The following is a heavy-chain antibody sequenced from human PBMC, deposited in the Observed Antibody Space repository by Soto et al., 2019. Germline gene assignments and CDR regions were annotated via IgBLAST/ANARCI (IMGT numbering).Heavy chain of an antibody. CDR2: IDTDGSTT. V-gene: IGHV3-74*01. D-gene: IGHD2-15*01. CDR3: ACSRRPARLGPKGAIDY. Sequence: GSLRLSCATSGFTFSNYWMHWVRQVPGRGLVWVSRIDTDGSTTSYADFAKGRFTISRDNAKSTLSLQMNSLRAEDTAIYYCACSRRPARLGPKGAIDYWGQGTPVTVSS. CDR1: GFTFSNYW. J-gene: IGHJ4*02.